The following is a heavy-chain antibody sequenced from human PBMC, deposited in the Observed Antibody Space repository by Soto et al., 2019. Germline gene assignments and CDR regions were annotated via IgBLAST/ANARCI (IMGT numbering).Heavy chain of an antibody. CDR3: AREVGCSSTSCYTMGWFDP. CDR1: GGTFSSYA. D-gene: IGHD2-2*02. V-gene: IGHV1-69*01. J-gene: IGHJ5*02. Sequence: QVQLVQSGAEVTKPGSSVKVSCKASGGTFSSYAISWVRQAPGQGLEWMGGIIPIFGTANYAQKFQGRVTITADESTSTAYMELSSLRSEYTAVYYCAREVGCSSTSCYTMGWFDPWGQGTLVTVSS. CDR2: IIPIFGTA.